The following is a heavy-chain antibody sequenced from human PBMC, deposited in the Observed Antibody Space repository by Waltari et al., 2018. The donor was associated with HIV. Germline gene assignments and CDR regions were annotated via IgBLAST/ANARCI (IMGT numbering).Heavy chain of an antibody. J-gene: IGHJ5*01. Sequence: EVQLVESGGGLVQPGRSLRLSCAASGFTFDDYPMHWVRQSPGKGLDWVSGISWNSGITDYVDSVKGRFTISRDNAKNSLYLQMNSLTVEDTAFYYCAKGGSHLTIFEAWFDSWGQGTLVTVSS. CDR2: ISWNSGIT. CDR1: GFTFDDYP. CDR3: AKGGSHLTIFEAWFDS. V-gene: IGHV3-9*01. D-gene: IGHD3-3*01.